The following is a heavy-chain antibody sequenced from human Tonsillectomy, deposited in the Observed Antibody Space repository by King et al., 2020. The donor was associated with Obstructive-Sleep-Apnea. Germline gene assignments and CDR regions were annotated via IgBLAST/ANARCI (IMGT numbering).Heavy chain of an antibody. CDR1: GYSFTSYW. CDR3: ARPVSSTSCYAGDKTSCYGMDV. D-gene: IGHD2-2*01. J-gene: IGHJ6*02. CDR2: IDPSDSYT. Sequence: VQLVESGAEVKKPGESLRISCKGSGYSFTSYWISWVRQMPGKGLEWMGRIDPSDSYTNYSPSFQGHVTISADKSISTAYLQWSSLKASDTAIYYCARPVSSTSCYAGDKTSCYGMDVWGQGTTVTVSS. V-gene: IGHV5-10-1*03.